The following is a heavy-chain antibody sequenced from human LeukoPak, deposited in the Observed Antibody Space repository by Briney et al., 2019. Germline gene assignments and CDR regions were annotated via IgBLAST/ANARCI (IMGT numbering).Heavy chain of an antibody. CDR3: AKDQGHTALFTHYFDY. D-gene: IGHD5-18*01. CDR2: VSNDGSTK. J-gene: IGHJ4*02. CDR1: GFSFSSYG. V-gene: IGHV3-30*18. Sequence: GRSLRLSCAASGFSFSSYGMHWVRPAPGKGREGVAIVSNDGSTKYYADSVKGRFTISRDNSKNTLYMQMESLRAEDSAVYYCAKDQGHTALFTHYFDYWGQGTLVSVSS.